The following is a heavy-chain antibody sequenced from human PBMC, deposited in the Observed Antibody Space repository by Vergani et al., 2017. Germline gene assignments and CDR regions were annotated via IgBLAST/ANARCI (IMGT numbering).Heavy chain of an antibody. Sequence: QVQLVESGGGVVQPGRSLRLYCAASGFIFNQYGMHWVRQAPGKGLEWVAVTWYDGKNKQYADSVKGRFTISRDNSKSTMYLQMNSLIDEDMCVYYCARDLRLLYNRFDPWGQGTLVTVSS. V-gene: IGHV3-33*01. CDR1: GFIFNQYG. CDR3: ARDLRLLYNRFDP. J-gene: IGHJ5*02. D-gene: IGHD1-14*01. CDR2: TWYDGKNK.